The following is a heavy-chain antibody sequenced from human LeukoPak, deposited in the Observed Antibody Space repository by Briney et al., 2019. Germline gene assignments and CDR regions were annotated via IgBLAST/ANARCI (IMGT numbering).Heavy chain of an antibody. CDR2: IYYSGST. V-gene: IGHV4-30-4*01. CDR3: ARDRFGQRIFDS. J-gene: IGHJ4*02. CDR1: GASINSGDYY. D-gene: IGHD2-15*01. Sequence: PSETLSLTCTVSGASINSGDYYWSWIRQPPGKGLEWIGYIYYSGSTFYNPSLMSRVTISMHTSKNQFSLKLSSVTAADTAVYYCARDRFGQRIFDSWGQGTLVTVSS.